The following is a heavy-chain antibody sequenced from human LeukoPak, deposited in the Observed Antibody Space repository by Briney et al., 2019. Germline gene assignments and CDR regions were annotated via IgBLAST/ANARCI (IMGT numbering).Heavy chain of an antibody. V-gene: IGHV3-23*01. J-gene: IGHJ3*02. D-gene: IGHD4-11*01. CDR3: AKDRSDDYSNYFNDAFDI. CDR1: GFTFSNYV. CDR2: ISGNGDST. Sequence: GGSLRLSCAASGFTFSNYVMNWVRQAPGKGLEWVSTISGNGDSTYNADSVKGRFTISRDNSKNTLYLQMNSLRAEDTAVYYCAKDRSDDYSNYFNDAFDIWGQGTMVTVSS.